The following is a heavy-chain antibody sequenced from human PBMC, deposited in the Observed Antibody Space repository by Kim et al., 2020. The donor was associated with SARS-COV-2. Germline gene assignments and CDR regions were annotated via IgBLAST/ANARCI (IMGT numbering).Heavy chain of an antibody. Sequence: GGSLRLSCAASGFTFSSYAMSWVRQAPGKGLEWVSAISGSGGSTYYADSVKGRFTISRDNSKNTLYLQMNSLRAEDTAVYYCAKDLRRWLLGGGPGITLDYWGQGTLVTVSS. CDR3: AKDLRRWLLGGGPGITLDY. D-gene: IGHD3-22*01. J-gene: IGHJ4*02. V-gene: IGHV3-23*01. CDR1: GFTFSSYA. CDR2: ISGSGGST.